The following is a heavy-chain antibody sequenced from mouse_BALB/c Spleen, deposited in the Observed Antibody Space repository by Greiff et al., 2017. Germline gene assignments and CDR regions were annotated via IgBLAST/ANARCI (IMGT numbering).Heavy chain of an antibody. CDR2: ISSGSSTI. Sequence: DVMLVESGGGLVQPGGSRKLSCAASGFTFSSFGMHWVRQAPEKGLEWVAYISSGSSTIYYADTVKGRFTISRDNPKNTLFLQMTSLRSEDTAMYYCARYYDYFDYWGQGTTLTVSS. CDR3: ARYYDYFDY. V-gene: IGHV5-17*02. CDR1: GFTFSSFG. D-gene: IGHD2-4*01. J-gene: IGHJ2*01.